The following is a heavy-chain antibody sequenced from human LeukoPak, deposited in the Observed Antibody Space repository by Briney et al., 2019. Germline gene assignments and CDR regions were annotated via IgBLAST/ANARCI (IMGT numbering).Heavy chain of an antibody. CDR3: AGGGRV. J-gene: IGHJ6*02. Sequence: GGSLRLSCAASGFTLSNAWMNWVRQAPGKGLEWVGRIQGKTDGGTTEYAAPVKGRFTISRDDSTNTLYLQMNSLKTEDTGVYFWAGGGRVWSQGTTVTVSS. D-gene: IGHD3-10*01. V-gene: IGHV3-15*01. CDR2: IQGKTDGGTT. CDR1: GFTLSNAW.